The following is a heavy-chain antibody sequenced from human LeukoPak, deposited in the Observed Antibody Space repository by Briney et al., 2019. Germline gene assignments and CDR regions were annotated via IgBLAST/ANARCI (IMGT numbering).Heavy chain of an antibody. Sequence: ASVKVSCKASGYTFTGYYMHWVRQAPGQGLEWMGWINPNSGGTNYAQTFQGRVTMTRDTSISTAYMELSRLRSDDTAVYYCARGGDWNDGDYWGQGTLVTVSS. CDR1: GYTFTGYY. CDR3: ARGGDWNDGDY. CDR2: INPNSGGT. D-gene: IGHD1-1*01. V-gene: IGHV1-2*02. J-gene: IGHJ4*02.